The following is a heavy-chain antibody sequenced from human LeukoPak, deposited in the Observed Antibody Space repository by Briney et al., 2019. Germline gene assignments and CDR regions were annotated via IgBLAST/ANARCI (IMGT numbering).Heavy chain of an antibody. V-gene: IGHV4-61*02. Sequence: PSETLSLTCTVSGGSISSGSYYWSWIRQPAGKGLEWIGRIYTSGSTNYNPSLKSRVTISVDTSKNHFSLKLSSVTAADTAVYYCARASGSYLSNYYYYGMDVWGQGTTVTVSS. D-gene: IGHD1-26*01. CDR2: IYTSGST. J-gene: IGHJ6*02. CDR3: ARASGSYLSNYYYYGMDV. CDR1: GGSISSGSYY.